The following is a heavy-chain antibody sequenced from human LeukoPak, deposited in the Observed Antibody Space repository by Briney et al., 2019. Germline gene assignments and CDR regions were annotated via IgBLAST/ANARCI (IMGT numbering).Heavy chain of an antibody. CDR3: AKDLQGGCERRWLQFCRRIGYFDY. V-gene: IGHV3-23*01. D-gene: IGHD5-24*01. Sequence: PGGSLRLSCAASGFTFSNYGMHWVRQAPGKGLEWVSAISGSGGSTYYADSVKGRFTISRDNSKNTLYLQMNSLRAEDTAVYYCAKDLQGGCERRWLQFCRRIGYFDYWGQGTLVTVSS. CDR1: GFTFSNYG. CDR2: ISGSGGST. J-gene: IGHJ4*02.